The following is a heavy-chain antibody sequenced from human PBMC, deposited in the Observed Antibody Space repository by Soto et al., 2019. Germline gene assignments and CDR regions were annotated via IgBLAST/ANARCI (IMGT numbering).Heavy chain of an antibody. CDR2: INPNSGGT. CDR1: GYTFTGYY. CDR3: AAYPMEYYYDSSGYYPEPFDY. V-gene: IGHV1-2*02. Sequence: QVQLVQSGAEVKKPGASVKVSCKASGYTFTGYYMHWVRQAPGQGLEWMGWINPNSGGTNYAQKFQGRVTMTRDTPIRAAFMELSRLRSDDTAGYYCAAYPMEYYYDSSGYYPEPFDYWGQGTLVTVSS. J-gene: IGHJ4*02. D-gene: IGHD3-22*01.